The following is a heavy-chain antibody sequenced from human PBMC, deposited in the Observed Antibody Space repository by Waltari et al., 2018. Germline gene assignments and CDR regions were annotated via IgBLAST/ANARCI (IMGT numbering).Heavy chain of an antibody. V-gene: IGHV2-26*02. CDR2: IFSNDEK. CDR1: GFSLSNARMG. J-gene: IGHJ3*02. Sequence: QITLKESGPTLVKPTQTLTLTCTVSGFSLSNARMGVSWIRQPPGKALEWLAHIFSNDEKSYSTSLKSRLTISKDTSKSQVVLTMTNMDPVDTATYYCARGTMVRGVIPDAFDIWGQGTMVTVSS. CDR3: ARGTMVRGVIPDAFDI. D-gene: IGHD3-10*01.